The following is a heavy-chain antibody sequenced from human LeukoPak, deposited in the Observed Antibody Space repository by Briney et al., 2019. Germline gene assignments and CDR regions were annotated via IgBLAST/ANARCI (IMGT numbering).Heavy chain of an antibody. CDR1: GGSISSSSYY. CDR2: IYYSGST. D-gene: IGHD5-18*01. J-gene: IGHJ5*02. Sequence: SETLSLTCTVSGGSISSSSYYWGWIRQPPGKGLEWIGSIYYSGSTYYNPSLKSRVTISVDTSKNQFSLKLSSVTAADTAVYYCARVATVMGFDPWGQGTLVTVSS. CDR3: ARVATVMGFDP. V-gene: IGHV4-39*07.